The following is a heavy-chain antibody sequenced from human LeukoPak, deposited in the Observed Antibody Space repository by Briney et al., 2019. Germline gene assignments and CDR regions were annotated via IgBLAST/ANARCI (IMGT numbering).Heavy chain of an antibody. V-gene: IGHV4-39*07. J-gene: IGHJ4*02. CDR2: IYYSGST. D-gene: IGHD4-17*01. CDR3: AREDYGGGIFDY. CDR1: GGSISSSSYY. Sequence: SETLSLTCTVSGGSISSSSYYWGWIRQPPGKGLEWIGSIYYSGSTYCNPSLKSRVTISVDTSKNQFSLKLSSVTAADTAVYYCAREDYGGGIFDYWGQGTLVTVSS.